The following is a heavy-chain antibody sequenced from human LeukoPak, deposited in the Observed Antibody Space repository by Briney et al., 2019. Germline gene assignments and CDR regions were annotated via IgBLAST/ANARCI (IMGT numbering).Heavy chain of an antibody. CDR3: ARERLQLGAFDI. CDR2: TYYRSKWGN. D-gene: IGHD5-24*01. CDR1: GDSVSSNRAA. Sequence: SQTLSLTCAISGDSVSSNRAAWNWIRQSPLRGLEWLGRTYYRSKWGNDYAVSVKSRITINPDTSKNQFSLQLNSVTPEDTAVYYCARERLQLGAFDIWGPGTMVTVSS. V-gene: IGHV6-1*01. J-gene: IGHJ3*02.